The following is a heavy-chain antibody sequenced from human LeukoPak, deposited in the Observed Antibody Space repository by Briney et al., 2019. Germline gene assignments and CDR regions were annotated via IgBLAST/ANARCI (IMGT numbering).Heavy chain of an antibody. CDR3: ARETVNYYDSSGYPWYNWFDP. V-gene: IGHV1-2*02. J-gene: IGHJ5*02. CDR1: GYTFTGYY. Sequence: ASVKVSCKASGYTFTGYYMHWVRQAPGQGLEWMGWINPNSGGTNYAQKFQGRVTMTRDASISTAYMELSRLRSDDTAVYYCARETVNYYDSSGYPWYNWFDPWGQGTLVTVSS. D-gene: IGHD3-22*01. CDR2: INPNSGGT.